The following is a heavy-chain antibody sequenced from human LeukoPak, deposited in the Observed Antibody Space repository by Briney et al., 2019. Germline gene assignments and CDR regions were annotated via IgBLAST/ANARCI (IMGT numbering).Heavy chain of an antibody. CDR2: ISAYNGNT. V-gene: IGHV1-18*01. J-gene: IGHJ4*02. D-gene: IGHD4-23*01. CDR1: GYTFTSYG. CDR3: ARDLKETYGGNLFDY. Sequence: ASVKVSCKASGYTFTSYGISWVRQAPGQGLEWMGWISAYNGNTNYAQKLQGRVTMTTDTSTSTAYMELRSLRSDDTAVYYCARDLKETYGGNLFDYWGQGTLVTVSS.